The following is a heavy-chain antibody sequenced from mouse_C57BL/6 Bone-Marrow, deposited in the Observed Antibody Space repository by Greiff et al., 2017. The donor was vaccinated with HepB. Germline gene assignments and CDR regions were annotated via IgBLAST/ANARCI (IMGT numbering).Heavy chain of an antibody. J-gene: IGHJ4*01. D-gene: IGHD2-4*01. V-gene: IGHV1-18*01. Sequence: VQLKQSGPELVKPGASVKIPCKASGYTFTDYNMDWVKQSHGKSLEWIGDINPNNGGTIYNQKFKGKATLTVDKSSSTAYMELRSLTSEDTAVYYCARSYYYDYDDAMDYWGQGTSVTVSS. CDR3: ARSYYYDYDDAMDY. CDR2: INPNNGGT. CDR1: GYTFTDYN.